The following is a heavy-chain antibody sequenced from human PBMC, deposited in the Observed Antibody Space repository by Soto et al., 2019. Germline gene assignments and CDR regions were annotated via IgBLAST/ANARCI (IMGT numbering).Heavy chain of an antibody. D-gene: IGHD3-10*01. J-gene: IGHJ5*02. CDR1: GGSISSGGYY. CDR2: IYYSGST. CDR3: ASSRGAMVRGVILNNWFDP. Sequence: SETLSLTCTVSGGSISSGGYYWSWIRQHPGKGLEWIGYIYYSGSTYYNPSLKSRVTISVDTSKNQFSLKLSSVTAADTAVYYCASSRGAMVRGVILNNWFDPWGQGTLVTVSS. V-gene: IGHV4-31*03.